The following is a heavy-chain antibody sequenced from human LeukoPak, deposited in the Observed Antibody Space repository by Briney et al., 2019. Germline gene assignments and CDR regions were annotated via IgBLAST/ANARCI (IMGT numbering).Heavy chain of an antibody. CDR1: GFTFSLYW. Sequence: GGSLRLSCAASGFTFSLYWMNWARRAPGKGLEWVANIKQDGSEKNYVDSVKGRFTISRDNAKNSLYLQMSNLRAEDTAVYFCARGGGLDVWGQGATVTVSS. D-gene: IGHD3-16*01. CDR3: ARGGGLDV. V-gene: IGHV3-7*03. J-gene: IGHJ6*02. CDR2: IKQDGSEK.